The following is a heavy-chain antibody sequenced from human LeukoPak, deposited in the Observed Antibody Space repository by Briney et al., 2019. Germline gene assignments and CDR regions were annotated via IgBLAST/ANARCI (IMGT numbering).Heavy chain of an antibody. V-gene: IGHV1-18*01. CDR2: ISAYNGNT. CDR3: ARGLKLAAAGPDAFDI. J-gene: IGHJ3*02. D-gene: IGHD6-13*01. CDR1: GYTFTSYG. Sequence: GASVKVSCKASGYTFTSYGISWVRQAPGQGLEWMGWISAYNGNTNYAQKLQGRVTMTTDTSTSTAYMELRSLRSDDTAVYYCARGLKLAAAGPDAFDIWGQGTMVTVSS.